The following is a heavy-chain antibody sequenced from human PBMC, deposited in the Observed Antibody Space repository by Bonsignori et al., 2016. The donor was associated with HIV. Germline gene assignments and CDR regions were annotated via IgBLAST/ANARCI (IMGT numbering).Heavy chain of an antibody. CDR3: ARNPPGHGSGGYGY. V-gene: IGHV1-8*01. CDR1: GYTFTSYD. D-gene: IGHD3-10*01. J-gene: IGHJ4*02. Sequence: SVKVSCKASGYTFTSYDINWVRQATGQGLEWMGWMNPNSGNTGYAQKFQGRVTMTRNTSISTAYMELSSLRSEDTAVYYCARNPPGHGSGGYGYWGQGTLVTVSS. CDR2: MNPNSGNT.